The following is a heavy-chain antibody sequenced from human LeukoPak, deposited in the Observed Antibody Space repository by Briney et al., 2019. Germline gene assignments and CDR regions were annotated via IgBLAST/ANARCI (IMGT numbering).Heavy chain of an antibody. CDR2: TYYRSKWYN. V-gene: IGHV6-1*01. Sequence: SQTLSLTCAISGDSVSSNSAAWNWIRQSPSRGLEWLGRTYYRSKWYNDYAVSVKSRITINPDTSKNQFSLQLNSVTPEDTAVYYCARDPSANCVSSWYYFDYWGQGTLVTVSS. CDR3: ARDPSANCVSSWYYFDY. CDR1: GDSVSSNSAA. D-gene: IGHD6-13*01. J-gene: IGHJ4*02.